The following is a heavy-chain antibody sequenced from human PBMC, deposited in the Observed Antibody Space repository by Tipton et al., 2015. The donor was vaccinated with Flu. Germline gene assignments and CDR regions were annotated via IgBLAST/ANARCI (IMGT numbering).Heavy chain of an antibody. D-gene: IGHD3-22*01. CDR3: ATNGYYYDSSGYYYALYFDY. CDR2: ISGSGGST. J-gene: IGHJ4*02. V-gene: IGHV3-23*01. CDR1: GFTFSSYA. Sequence: SLRLSCAASGFTFSSYAMSWVRQAPGKGLEWVSAISGSGGSTYYADSVKGRFTISRDNSKNTLYPQMNSLRAEDTAVYYCATNGYYYDSSGYYYALYFDYWGQGTLVTVSS.